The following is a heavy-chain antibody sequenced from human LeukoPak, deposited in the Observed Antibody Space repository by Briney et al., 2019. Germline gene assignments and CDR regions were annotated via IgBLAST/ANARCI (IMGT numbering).Heavy chain of an antibody. D-gene: IGHD4-11*01. CDR3: ARDVGRDTVTTEIEY. V-gene: IGHV3-30*04. J-gene: IGHJ4*02. CDR1: GFTFNRYS. Sequence: PGGSLRLSCATSGFTFNRYSMQWVRQAPGKGLEWVAVISADGNEKNYADSVKGRFTISKDNSKNTLYLQMNSLRAEDTALYYCARDVGRDTVTTEIEYWGQGTLVTVSS. CDR2: ISADGNEK.